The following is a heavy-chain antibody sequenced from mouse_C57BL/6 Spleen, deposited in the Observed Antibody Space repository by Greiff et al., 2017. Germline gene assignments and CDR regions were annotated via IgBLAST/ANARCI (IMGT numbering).Heavy chain of an antibody. J-gene: IGHJ4*01. CDR3: ARWGMRDYYAMDY. CDR2: IYPRDGST. V-gene: IGHV1-85*01. CDR1: GYTFTSYD. Sequence: VQLQESGPELVKPGASVKLSCKASGYTFTSYDINWVKQRPGQGLEWIGWIYPRDGSTKYNEKFKGKATLTVDSSSSTAYMELHSLTSEDSAVYFCARWGMRDYYAMDYWGQGTSVTVSS.